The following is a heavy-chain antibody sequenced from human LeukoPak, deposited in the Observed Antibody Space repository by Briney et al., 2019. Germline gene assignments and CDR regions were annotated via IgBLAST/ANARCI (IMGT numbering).Heavy chain of an antibody. Sequence: GGSLRLSCAASGINFYIYAMSWVRQAPGKGLEWVSSLSGTGNTYYADSVKGRFTISRDNSKNTLFLQMNSLRAEDTAAYYCVKDWWDEPDCGHDCLEFWGQGTLVTVSS. CDR1: GINFYIYA. V-gene: IGHV3-23*01. J-gene: IGHJ4*02. CDR3: VKDWWDEPDCGHDCLEF. D-gene: IGHD2-21*02. CDR2: LSGTGNT.